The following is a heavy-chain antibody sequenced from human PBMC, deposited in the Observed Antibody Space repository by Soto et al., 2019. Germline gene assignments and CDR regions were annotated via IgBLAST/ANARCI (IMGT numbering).Heavy chain of an antibody. CDR2: ISNDGSNK. V-gene: IGHV3-30*18. J-gene: IGHJ6*02. CDR3: AKVIRADSTSSNFYYYSGLDF. CDR1: GFSFSTYG. Sequence: GGSLRLSCAASGFSFSTYGMHWVRQAPGKGLEWMAVISNDGSNKYYADSVKGRFTISRDNSKDTLFLQMNSLRGEDTAIYYCAKVIRADSTSSNFYYYSGLDFWGQGTTVTVSS. D-gene: IGHD6-6*01.